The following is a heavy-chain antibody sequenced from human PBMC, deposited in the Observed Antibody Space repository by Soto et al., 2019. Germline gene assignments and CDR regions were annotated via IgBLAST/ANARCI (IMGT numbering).Heavy chain of an antibody. D-gene: IGHD1-1*01. V-gene: IGHV1-18*01. CDR1: GYTFTSYG. CDR2: ISAHNGNS. CDR3: ARGRYGDY. Sequence: QVHLVQSGAEVKKPGASVKVSCKASGYTFTSYGITWVRQAPGQGLEWMGWISAHNGNSDYAQKLQGRVIVTRDTSTSTAYMELRSLRSDDTAVYYCARGRYGDYWGQGALVTVSS. J-gene: IGHJ4*02.